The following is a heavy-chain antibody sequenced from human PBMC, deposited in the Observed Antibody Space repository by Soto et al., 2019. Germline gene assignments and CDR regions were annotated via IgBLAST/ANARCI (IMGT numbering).Heavy chain of an antibody. CDR3: ARTRSFTLGFYYDGMDV. CDR2: IYPGDYDT. J-gene: IGHJ6*02. V-gene: IGHV5-51*01. D-gene: IGHD6-6*01. Sequence: PGESLKISCQGSGYSFASYWIGWVREMPGKDLEWMGIIYPGDYDTRYSPSFRGQVTISADKSLRTAYLQWTSLKASDTALYYCARTRSFTLGFYYDGMDVWGQGTTVTVSS. CDR1: GYSFASYW.